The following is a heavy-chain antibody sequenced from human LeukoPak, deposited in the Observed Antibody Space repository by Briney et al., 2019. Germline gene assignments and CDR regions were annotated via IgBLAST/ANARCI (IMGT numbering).Heavy chain of an antibody. CDR3: ARGTLKAAATDFDY. CDR2: INWNGGST. V-gene: IGHV3-20*04. CDR1: GFTFDDYG. Sequence: GGSLRLSCAASGFTFDDYGMSWVRQAPGKGLEWVSGINWNGGSTGYADSVKGRLTISRDNAKNSLYLQMNSLRAEDTALYYCARGTLKAAATDFDYWGQGTLVTDSS. D-gene: IGHD6-13*01. J-gene: IGHJ4*02.